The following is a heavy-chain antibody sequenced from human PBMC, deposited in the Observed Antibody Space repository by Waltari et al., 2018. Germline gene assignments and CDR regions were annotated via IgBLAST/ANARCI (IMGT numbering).Heavy chain of an antibody. D-gene: IGHD6-13*01. Sequence: EVQLLESGGGLVQPGGSLRLSCSASAFTFSLYAMSWVRQAPGKGLEWVSVISIGCSTYYADSVKGRFTSCRDNSKNTLYLQMNSLRAEDTAVYYCAHAQSSSSWYLGAFDIWGQGTMVTVSS. V-gene: IGHV3-23*03. CDR3: AHAQSSSSWYLGAFDI. J-gene: IGHJ3*02. CDR2: VISIGCST. CDR1: AFTFSLYA.